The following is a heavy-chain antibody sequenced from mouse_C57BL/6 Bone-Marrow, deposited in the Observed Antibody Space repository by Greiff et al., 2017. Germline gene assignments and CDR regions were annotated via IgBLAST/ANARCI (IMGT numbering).Heavy chain of an antibody. V-gene: IGHV1-9*01. Sequence: QVQLQQSGAELMKPGASVKLSCKATGYTFTGYWIEWVKQRPGHGLEWIGEILPGSGSTNYNEKFKGKATFTADTSSNTAYMQLSSLTTEDSAIYYCARGGHYYYGSSSDAMAYWGQGTSVTVSS. CDR3: ARGGHYYYGSSSDAMAY. CDR1: GYTFTGYW. CDR2: ILPGSGST. J-gene: IGHJ4*01. D-gene: IGHD1-1*01.